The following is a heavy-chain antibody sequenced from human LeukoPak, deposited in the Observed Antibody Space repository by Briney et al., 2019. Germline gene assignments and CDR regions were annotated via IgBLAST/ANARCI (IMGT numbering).Heavy chain of an antibody. CDR2: INHSGST. Sequence: PSETLSLTCAVYGGSFSGYYWSWIRQPPGKGLEWIGEINHSGSTNYNPSLKSRVTISVDTSKNQFSLKLSSVTAADTAVYYCARELWFGEFGYYYYYMDVWGKGTTVTVSS. CDR1: GGSFSGYY. CDR3: ARELWFGEFGYYYYYMDV. J-gene: IGHJ6*03. D-gene: IGHD3-10*01. V-gene: IGHV4-34*01.